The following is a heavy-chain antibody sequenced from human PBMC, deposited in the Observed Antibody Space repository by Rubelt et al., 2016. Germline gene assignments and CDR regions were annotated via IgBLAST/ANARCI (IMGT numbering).Heavy chain of an antibody. CDR3: ARTTGSNWF. D-gene: IGHD1-26*01. CDR2: IYYRGST. J-gene: IGHJ4*02. CDR1: GGSLSSYY. Sequence: QVQLQESGPGLVKPSETLSLTCTVSGGSLSSYYWTWIRQPPGKGLEWIGYIYYRGSTNYSPSLKSRVTISVDPSKNQFSRRLRSVTAADPAVYYCARTTGSNWFWGQGTLVTVSS. V-gene: IGHV4-59*12.